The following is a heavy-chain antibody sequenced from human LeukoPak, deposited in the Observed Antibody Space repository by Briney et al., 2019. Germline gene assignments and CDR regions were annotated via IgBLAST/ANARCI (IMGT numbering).Heavy chain of an antibody. V-gene: IGHV1-46*01. Sequence: ASVKVSCKASGYTFTSYYMHWVRQAPGQGLEWMGIINPSGETTSYARKFQGRVTMTRDTSTSTVYMELSSLRSEDTALYYCARDIGADFWSGLSWFDPWGQGTLVTVPS. CDR1: GYTFTSYY. CDR3: ARDIGADFWSGLSWFDP. CDR2: INPSGETT. J-gene: IGHJ5*02. D-gene: IGHD3-3*01.